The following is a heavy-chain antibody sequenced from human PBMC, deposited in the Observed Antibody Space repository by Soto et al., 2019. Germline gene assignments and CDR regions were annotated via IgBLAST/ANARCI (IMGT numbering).Heavy chain of an antibody. Sequence: PVGSLRLSCAASGFTFSSYAMSWVRQAPGKGLEWVSAISGSGGSTYYADSVKGRFTISRDNSKNTLYLQMNSLRAEDTAVYYCAKGVEGPMGPYYYGMDVWGQGTTVTVSS. V-gene: IGHV3-23*01. J-gene: IGHJ6*02. CDR2: ISGSGGST. CDR3: AKGVEGPMGPYYYGMDV. CDR1: GFTFSSYA. D-gene: IGHD3-10*01.